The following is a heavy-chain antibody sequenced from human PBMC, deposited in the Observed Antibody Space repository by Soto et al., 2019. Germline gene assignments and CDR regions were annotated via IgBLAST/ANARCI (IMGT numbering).Heavy chain of an antibody. CDR2: IRGGGETT. V-gene: IGHV3-23*01. J-gene: IGHJ4*02. CDR1: EFSFSLYG. D-gene: IGHD2-2*01. Sequence: EVQLLESGGGLVQPGGSLRLSCAASEFSFSLYGMSWVRQAPGKGLEWVSGIRGGGETTYYADSVKGRFTISRDNSKNTLYLQMSSLRGEDTALYYCAKWPCNSPSCFYFDYWGQGTPVTVSS. CDR3: AKWPCNSPSCFYFDY.